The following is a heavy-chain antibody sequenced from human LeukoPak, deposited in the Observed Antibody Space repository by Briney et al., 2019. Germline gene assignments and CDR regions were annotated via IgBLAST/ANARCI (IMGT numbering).Heavy chain of an antibody. V-gene: IGHV6-1*01. D-gene: IGHD6-19*01. CDR2: TYYRSMWYD. CDR3: ARDFGTTGWHTFDY. Sequence: QTLSLTCVVSGDSVCSKNGAWNWIRQAPSRGLEWLGRTYYRSMWYDDYAESMESRMTVSQDTSKNQSSLHLNSVTPDATAVYYCARDFGTTGWHTFDYWGQGTLVTVSS. J-gene: IGHJ4*02. CDR1: GDSVCSKNGA.